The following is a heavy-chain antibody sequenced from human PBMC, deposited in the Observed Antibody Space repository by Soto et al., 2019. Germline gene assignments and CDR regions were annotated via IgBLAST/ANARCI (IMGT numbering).Heavy chain of an antibody. D-gene: IGHD3-22*01. Sequence: SETLSLTCTVSGGSISSYYWIWIRQPPGKGLEWIGSVYYSETTNDNPSLKSRVTISVDTSKNQFSLKLSSVTAADTAVYYCARWYYYDTSGYYSSYFDYWGQGTLVTVSS. V-gene: IGHV4-59*08. CDR3: ARWYYYDTSGYYSSYFDY. J-gene: IGHJ4*02. CDR2: VYYSETT. CDR1: GGSISSYY.